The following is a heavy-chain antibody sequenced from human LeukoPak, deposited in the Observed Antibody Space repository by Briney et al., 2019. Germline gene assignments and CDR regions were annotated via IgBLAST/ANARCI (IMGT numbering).Heavy chain of an antibody. J-gene: IGHJ6*02. CDR3: ARGTTMTDYYYYGMDV. CDR2: MNPNSGNT. Sequence: ASVKVPCKASGYTFTSYDINWVRQATGQGLEWMGWMNPNSGNTGYAQKFQGRVTMTRNTSISTAYMELSSLRSEDTAVYYCARGTTMTDYYYYGMDVWGQGTTVTVSS. CDR1: GYTFTSYD. V-gene: IGHV1-8*01. D-gene: IGHD3-22*01.